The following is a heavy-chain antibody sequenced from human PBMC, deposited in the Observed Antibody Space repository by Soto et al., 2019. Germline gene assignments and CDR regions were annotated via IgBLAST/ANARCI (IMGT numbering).Heavy chain of an antibody. V-gene: IGHV3-23*01. Sequence: GGSLRLSCAASGFTFSSYALSWVRQAPGKGLDWFSVISGSGGSTYYADSVNGRFTISRDNSKNTLYLQMNSLRAEDTAVYYCAKGLCSSTSCYVGIWGQGTLVTVSS. D-gene: IGHD2-2*01. CDR3: AKGLCSSTSCYVGI. CDR1: GFTFSSYA. J-gene: IGHJ4*02. CDR2: ISGSGGST.